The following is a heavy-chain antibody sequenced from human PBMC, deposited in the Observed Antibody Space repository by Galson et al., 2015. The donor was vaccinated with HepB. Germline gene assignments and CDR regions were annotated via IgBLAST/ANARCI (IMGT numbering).Heavy chain of an antibody. CDR3: AREGCDSLTCSYPFDY. CDR1: GYTFVNYG. J-gene: IGHJ4*02. D-gene: IGHD2/OR15-2a*01. Sequence: SVKVSCKASGYTFVNYGITWVRQAPGHGLEWMGLISPNNDNTNYAQKFQDRVTVTTDTSTSTAYLELRSLTSDDTGVYFCAREGCDSLTCSYPFDYWGQGTLVTVSS. CDR2: ISPNNDNT. V-gene: IGHV1-18*01.